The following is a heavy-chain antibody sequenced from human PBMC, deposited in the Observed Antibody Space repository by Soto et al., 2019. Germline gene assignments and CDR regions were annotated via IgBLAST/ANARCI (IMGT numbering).Heavy chain of an antibody. CDR3: ASPKIAFYNWFDP. V-gene: IGHV4-39*01. CDR2: ISYSGST. CDR1: GGSISSDSYY. J-gene: IGHJ5*02. D-gene: IGHD3-3*02. Sequence: SETLSLTCTVSGGSISSDSYYWGWIRQSPEKGLEWIASISYSGSTYYNPTLKSRVTISVDTSKNQFSLKLSSVTAADTAVYYCASPKIAFYNWFDPWGQGTLVTVS.